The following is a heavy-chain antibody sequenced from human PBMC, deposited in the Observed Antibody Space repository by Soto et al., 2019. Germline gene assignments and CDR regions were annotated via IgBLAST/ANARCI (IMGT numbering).Heavy chain of an antibody. Sequence: GASVKVSCKASGYTFTSYAMHWVRQAPGQRLKRMERINAGNGNTKYSQKFQGRVTITRDTSASTAYMELSSLRSEDTAVYYCAMECGKDYYDSSGYYYPGAFDIWGQGTMVTVSS. CDR1: GYTFTSYA. CDR3: AMECGKDYYDSSGYYYPGAFDI. CDR2: INAGNGNT. J-gene: IGHJ3*02. D-gene: IGHD3-22*01. V-gene: IGHV1-3*01.